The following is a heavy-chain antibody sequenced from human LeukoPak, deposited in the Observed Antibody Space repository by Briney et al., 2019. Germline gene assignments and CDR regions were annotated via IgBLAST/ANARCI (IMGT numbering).Heavy chain of an antibody. V-gene: IGHV3-53*01. CDR1: GFTFNSFA. D-gene: IGHD3-10*01. CDR2: IYDVRST. J-gene: IGHJ4*02. CDR3: ARDLSGSSREAGDY. Sequence: DPGGSLRLSCAASGFTFNSFAMSWVRQAPGKGLEWVSVIYDVRSTYYPDSVRGRFTISRDNSKNTVYLQMNSLRPEDTAVYYCARDLSGSSREAGDYWGQGALVTVSS.